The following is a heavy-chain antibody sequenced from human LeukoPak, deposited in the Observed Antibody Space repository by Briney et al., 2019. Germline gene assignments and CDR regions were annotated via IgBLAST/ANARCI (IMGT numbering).Heavy chain of an antibody. CDR2: ISGSGTTI. V-gene: IGHV3-48*01. CDR1: GFSFGSYS. J-gene: IGHJ4*02. Sequence: PGGSLRLSCAASGFSFGSYSMNWVRLAPGKGLEWVSYISGSGTTIYYADSVRGRFTISRDNSKNTLYLQMNSLRAEDTAVYHCARPRADSGGKYYFDCWGQGTLVTVSS. CDR3: ARPRADSGGKYYFDC. D-gene: IGHD2-15*01.